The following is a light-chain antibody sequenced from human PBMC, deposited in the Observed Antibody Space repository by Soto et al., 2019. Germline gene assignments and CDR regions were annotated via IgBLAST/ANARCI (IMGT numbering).Light chain of an antibody. V-gene: IGKV3-11*01. CDR2: DAS. CDR3: QQYGSSGT. Sequence: EIVLRQSPATLSMSPGERATLSCRASQNIDNFLVWYQQKPGQAPRLLIYDASKRATGIPARFSGSGSGTAFTLTISRLEPEDFAVYYCQQYGSSGTFGQGTKVDIK. J-gene: IGKJ1*01. CDR1: QNIDNF.